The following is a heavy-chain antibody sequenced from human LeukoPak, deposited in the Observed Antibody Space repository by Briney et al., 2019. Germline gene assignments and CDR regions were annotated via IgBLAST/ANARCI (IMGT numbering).Heavy chain of an antibody. CDR2: INPYSGST. Sequence: ASLKVSCKASGYSFTGYYLHWVRQAPGQGLEGMGWINPYSGSTTYSQQFQGRVTMTRDTANTTVYMELNRLTSDDTAVYYCARYPPDDFWRQGTLVSVS. V-gene: IGHV1-2*02. D-gene: IGHD1-14*01. J-gene: IGHJ4*02. CDR3: ARYPPDDF. CDR1: GYSFTGYY.